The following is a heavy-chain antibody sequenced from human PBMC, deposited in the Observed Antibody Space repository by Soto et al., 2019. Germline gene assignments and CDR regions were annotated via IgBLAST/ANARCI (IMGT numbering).Heavy chain of an antibody. Sequence: PGGSLRLSCAASGFTFTDHYFSWIRQAPGKGLEWVSWISYLYGGSDTIYYGDSVKGRFTISRDNAKNSLYLQMNSLRAEDTAVYYCARGHYGLDVWGQGTTVTVSS. V-gene: IGHV3-11*01. J-gene: IGHJ6*02. CDR2: LYGGSDTI. CDR3: ARGHYGLDV. CDR1: GFTFTDHY.